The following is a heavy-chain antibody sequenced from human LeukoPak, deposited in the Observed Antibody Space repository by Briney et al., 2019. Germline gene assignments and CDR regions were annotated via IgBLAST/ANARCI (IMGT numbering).Heavy chain of an antibody. Sequence: RESLRLSCAASGFTFSSYWMSWVRQAPGKGLEWVANLKQDGNENYYVDSVKGRFTISRDNAKNSLYLQMKSLRAEDTAVYYCARGYSRFDYWGQGTLVTVS. J-gene: IGHJ4*02. CDR3: ARGYSRFDY. D-gene: IGHD4-11*01. CDR2: LKQDGNEN. V-gene: IGHV3-7*04. CDR1: GFTFSSYW.